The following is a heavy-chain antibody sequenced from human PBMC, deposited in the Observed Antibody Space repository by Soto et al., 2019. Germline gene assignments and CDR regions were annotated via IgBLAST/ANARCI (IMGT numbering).Heavy chain of an antibody. V-gene: IGHV3-48*01. CDR2: ISSSSSTI. CDR1: GFTFSSYS. D-gene: IGHD3-10*01. Sequence: EVQLVESGGGLVQPGGSLRLSCAASGFTFSSYSMNWVRQAPGKGLEWVSYISSSSSTIYYADSVKGRFTISRDNAKNSLYLQMNSLRAEDTAVYYCARDHHYYGSGSYYRLDAFDIWGQGTMVTVSS. J-gene: IGHJ3*02. CDR3: ARDHHYYGSGSYYRLDAFDI.